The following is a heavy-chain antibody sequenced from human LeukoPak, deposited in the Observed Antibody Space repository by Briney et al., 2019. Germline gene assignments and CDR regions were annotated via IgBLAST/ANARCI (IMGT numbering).Heavy chain of an antibody. D-gene: IGHD4-23*01. CDR3: ARVGFSYGGNPVEY. CDR2: INPNSGGT. Sequence: ASVKVSCKASGYTFTGYYMHWVRQAPGQGLEWMGWINPNSGGTNYAQKFQGRVTMTRDTSISTAYMELSRLRSDDTAVYYCARVGFSYGGNPVEYWGQGTLVTVSS. J-gene: IGHJ4*02. CDR1: GYTFTGYY. V-gene: IGHV1-2*02.